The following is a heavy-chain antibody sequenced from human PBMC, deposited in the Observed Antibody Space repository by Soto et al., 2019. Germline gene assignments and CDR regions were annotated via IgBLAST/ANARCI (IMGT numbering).Heavy chain of an antibody. CDR1: GDSISSGGYY. V-gene: IGHV4-31*03. CDR3: VIGHALGVLLYY. D-gene: IGHD3-16*01. CDR2: IYYSGST. Sequence: PSETLSLTCTVFGDSISSGGYYWSWIRQRAGTGLEWIGYIYYSGSTYYNPSLKSRVTISLDTSKNQFSLSLSSVTAAATAVYDCVIGHALGVLLYYWGQGTLVTVSS. J-gene: IGHJ4*02.